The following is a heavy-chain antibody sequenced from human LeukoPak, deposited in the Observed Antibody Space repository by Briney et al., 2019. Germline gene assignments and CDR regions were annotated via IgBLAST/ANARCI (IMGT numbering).Heavy chain of an antibody. V-gene: IGHV4-39*01. CDR2: IYYSGST. CDR3: ASYVLRFLEWLLYLDY. J-gene: IGHJ4*02. CDR1: GGSISSSSYY. Sequence: SETLSLTCTVSGGSISSSSYYWGWIRQPPGKGLEWIGSIYYSGSTYYNPSLKSRVTISVDTSKNQFSLKLSSVTAADTAVYYCASYVLRFLEWLLYLDYWGQGTLVTVSS. D-gene: IGHD3-3*01.